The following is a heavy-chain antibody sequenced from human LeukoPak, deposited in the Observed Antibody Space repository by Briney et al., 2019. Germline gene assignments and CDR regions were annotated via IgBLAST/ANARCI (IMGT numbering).Heavy chain of an antibody. CDR1: GFTFSSYA. J-gene: IGHJ6*03. CDR3: VKFRGIQHYNYHMDV. Sequence: GSLRLSCAASGFTFSSYAMSWVRQAPGKGLEWASGLTGSGGNTYYADSVKGRFTISRDNSKNTLSLQMNSLRAEDAAVYYCVKFRGIQHYNYHMDVWGKGTTVAVSS. D-gene: IGHD3-10*01. CDR2: LTGSGGNT. V-gene: IGHV3-23*01.